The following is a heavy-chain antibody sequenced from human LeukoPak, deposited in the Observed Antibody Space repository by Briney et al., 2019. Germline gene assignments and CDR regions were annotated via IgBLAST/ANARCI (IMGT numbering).Heavy chain of an antibody. CDR1: GGSVSSGSYY. J-gene: IGHJ4*02. V-gene: IGHV4-61*01. D-gene: IGHD6-19*01. CDR2: IYYSGST. CDR3: ARVRWLVLGGDFDY. Sequence: SETLSLTCTVSGGSVSSGSYYWSWIRQPPGKGLEWIGYIYYSGSTNYNPSLKSRVTISVDTSKNQFSLKLSSVTAADTAVYYCARVRWLVLGGDFDYWGQGTLVTVSS.